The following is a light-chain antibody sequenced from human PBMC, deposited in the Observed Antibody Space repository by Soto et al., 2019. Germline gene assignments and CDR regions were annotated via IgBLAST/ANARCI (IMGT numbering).Light chain of an antibody. CDR1: ESVTVSY. CDR3: NHYTSSPPTWT. V-gene: IGKV3-20*01. CDR2: GAS. Sequence: EIVLTQSPGTLSLSPGERTTLSCRASESVTVSYLAWYQQKPGQAPRLLIYGASNRATGIPERFGGSGSGTDFTLTISRLEPEDFAVYYCNHYTSSPPTWTFGQGTKVEIK. J-gene: IGKJ1*01.